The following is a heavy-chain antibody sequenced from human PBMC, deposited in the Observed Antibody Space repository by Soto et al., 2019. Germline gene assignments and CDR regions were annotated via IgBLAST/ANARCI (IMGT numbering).Heavy chain of an antibody. J-gene: IGHJ4*02. CDR2: VYFSGDT. CDR1: TDSVRNYY. CDR3: ARDDFWGGRTHEF. V-gene: IGHV4-4*07. Sequence: SETLSLTCTVSTDSVRNYYWSWIRQPAGKTLEWIGRVYFSGDTNYNPSLKSRVTMSVDTSKNQFSLRLSSVTAADTAVYYCARDDFWGGRTHEFWGQETQVTVS. D-gene: IGHD3-3*01.